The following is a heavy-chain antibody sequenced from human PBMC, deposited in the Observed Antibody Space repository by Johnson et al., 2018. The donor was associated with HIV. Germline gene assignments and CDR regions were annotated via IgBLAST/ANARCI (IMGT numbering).Heavy chain of an antibody. CDR2: SNSDGSRT. V-gene: IGHV3-74*02. J-gene: IGHJ3*02. CDR3: ARGVPFGVVRLGYRAFDI. CDR1: GFTFSNAW. Sequence: VESGGGLVKPGGSLRLSCAASGFTFSNAWMSWVRQAPGRGLEWVSRSNSDGSRTNYADSVKGRFTISRDKAKNTLHLQMNSLRAEDTAVYYCARGVPFGVVRLGYRAFDIWGQGTMVTVSS. D-gene: IGHD3-3*01.